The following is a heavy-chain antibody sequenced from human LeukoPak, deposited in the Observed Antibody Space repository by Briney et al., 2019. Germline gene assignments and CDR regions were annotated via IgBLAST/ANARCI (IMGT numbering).Heavy chain of an antibody. CDR3: ARDAVDPYDSSGYYYDY. CDR2: INHSGST. D-gene: IGHD3-22*01. CDR1: GGSFSGYY. V-gene: IGHV4-34*01. Sequence: SETLSLTCAVYGGSFSGYYWSWIRQPPGKGLEWIGEINHSGSTNYNPSLKSRVTISVDTSKNQFSLKLSSVTAADTAVYYCARDAVDPYDSSGYYYDYWGQGTLVTVSS. J-gene: IGHJ4*02.